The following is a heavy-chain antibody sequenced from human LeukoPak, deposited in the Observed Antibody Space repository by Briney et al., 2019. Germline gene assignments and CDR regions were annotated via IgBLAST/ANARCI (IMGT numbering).Heavy chain of an antibody. CDR3: ARETSHCGGDCYDY. J-gene: IGHJ4*02. V-gene: IGHV3-48*03. CDR1: GFIFSAYE. CDR2: ISPSGSIV. D-gene: IGHD2-21*02. Sequence: GGSLRLSCAASGFIFSAYEFNWVGQAAGKGLEWVSYISPSGSIVYYADSVKGRFTISRDDAKNSVYLRMNSLRAEDTALYYCARETSHCGGDCYDYWGQGALVTVSS.